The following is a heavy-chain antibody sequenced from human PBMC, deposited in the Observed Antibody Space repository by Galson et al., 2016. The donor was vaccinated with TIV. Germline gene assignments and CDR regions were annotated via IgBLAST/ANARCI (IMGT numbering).Heavy chain of an antibody. CDR2: IFPDDSGT. J-gene: IGHJ4*02. CDR3: ARHFRYSDSSGYHYFDS. V-gene: IGHV5-51*01. D-gene: IGHD3-22*01. Sequence: QSGAEVKKPGESLKISCKGSGYWFSSYWIGWVRQRPGKGLEWLGIIFPDDSGTRYSPSLEGQVTFSADKSIRTAYLQWSSLKASDTAIYYCARHFRYSDSSGYHYFDSWGQGTMVTVSS. CDR1: GYWFSSYW.